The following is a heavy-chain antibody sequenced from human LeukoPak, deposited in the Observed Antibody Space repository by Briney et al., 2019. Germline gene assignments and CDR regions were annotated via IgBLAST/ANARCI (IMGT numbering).Heavy chain of an antibody. J-gene: IGHJ4*02. CDR1: GYTFTSYY. D-gene: IGHD1-26*01. Sequence: ASVKVSCKASGYTFTSYYMHWVRQAPGQGLEWMGWINPNSGGTNYAQKFQDRVTMTRDTSISTAYMELSRLRSDDTAVYYCARGFIYSGSYYSSDYWGQGTLVTVSS. CDR2: INPNSGGT. CDR3: ARGFIYSGSYYSSDY. V-gene: IGHV1-2*02.